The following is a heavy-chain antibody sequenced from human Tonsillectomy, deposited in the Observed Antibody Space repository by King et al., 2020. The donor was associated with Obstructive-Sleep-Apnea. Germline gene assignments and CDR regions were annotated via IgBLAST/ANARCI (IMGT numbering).Heavy chain of an antibody. CDR3: AKATYSSGWYGKDC. CDR1: GFTFSTYG. D-gene: IGHD6-19*01. J-gene: IGHJ4*02. CDR2: IRYDGSDK. Sequence: VQLVESGGGVVQPGGSLRLSCAASGFTFSTYGMHWVRQAPGKGLEWVSFIRYDGSDKYYADSVKGRFTISRDNSKDTLHLQMNSLRAEDTAVYYCAKATYSSGWYGKDCWGQGTLVTVSS. V-gene: IGHV3-30*02.